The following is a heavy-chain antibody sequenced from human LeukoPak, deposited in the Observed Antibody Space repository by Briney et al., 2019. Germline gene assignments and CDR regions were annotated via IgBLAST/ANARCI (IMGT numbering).Heavy chain of an antibody. Sequence: ASVKVSCKGSGYTFTCYYLHGVRQPPAQGLEGVGWINPSRCGTNYAHKFHGRLTITIYTSISKDYLELQRLRSDDTAVYYCARVILTRYYDSFDYWGQGGLVTVSS. CDR2: INPSRCGT. J-gene: IGHJ4*02. CDR1: GYTFTCYY. D-gene: IGHD3-9*01. CDR3: ARVILTRYYDSFDY. V-gene: IGHV1-2*02.